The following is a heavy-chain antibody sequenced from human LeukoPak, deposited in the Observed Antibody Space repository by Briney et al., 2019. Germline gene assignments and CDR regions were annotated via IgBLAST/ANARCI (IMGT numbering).Heavy chain of an antibody. CDR2: MNEYATTR. Sequence: PGGSLRLSCVASRCTFNSFWVHWVSQAPGKGLVWVSDMNEYATTRRYADAVKGRFTISRDNAKNTLYLQMNNLRAEDTAMYFCARGGVNPVDHWGQGSLVTVSS. D-gene: IGHD1-14*01. CDR1: RCTFNSFW. V-gene: IGHV3-74*01. CDR3: ARGGVNPVDH. J-gene: IGHJ5*02.